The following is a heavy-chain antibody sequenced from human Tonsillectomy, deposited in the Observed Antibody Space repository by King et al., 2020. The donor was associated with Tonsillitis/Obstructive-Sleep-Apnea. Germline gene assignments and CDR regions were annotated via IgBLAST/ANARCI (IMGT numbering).Heavy chain of an antibody. J-gene: IGHJ4*02. CDR2: IIPIFGTA. V-gene: IGHV1-69*01. CDR1: GGTFSSYA. D-gene: IGHD5-24*01. CDR3: ARDIDRTPEMTTGFAY. Sequence: VQLVESGAEVKKPGSSVKVSCKASGGTFSSYAISWVRQAPGQGLEWMGGIIPIFGTANYAQKFQGRVTITADESTGTAYMELSSLRSEETAVYYCARDIDRTPEMTTGFAYWGQGTLVTVSS.